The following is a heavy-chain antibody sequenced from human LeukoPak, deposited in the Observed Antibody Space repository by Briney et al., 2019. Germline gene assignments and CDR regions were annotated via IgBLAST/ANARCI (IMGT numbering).Heavy chain of an antibody. J-gene: IGHJ4*02. CDR1: GFTFSSYA. D-gene: IGHD3-22*01. V-gene: IGHV3-23*01. Sequence: GGSLRLSCGASGFTFSSYAMSWVRQAPGKGVEWVSAICGSGGSTYYAHSVKGRFTISRDNSKNTLYLQMNSLRAEDTAVYYCAKGRYYYDSSGYPPDYWGQGTLVTVSS. CDR3: AKGRYYYDSSGYPPDY. CDR2: ICGSGGST.